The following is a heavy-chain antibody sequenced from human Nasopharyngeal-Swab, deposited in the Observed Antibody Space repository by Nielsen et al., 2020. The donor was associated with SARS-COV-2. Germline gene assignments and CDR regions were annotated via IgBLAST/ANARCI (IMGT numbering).Heavy chain of an antibody. CDR3: TTDFYFDY. J-gene: IGHJ4*02. CDR2: IGDKDHNYAT. CDR1: GFTLSSYS. V-gene: IGHV3-73*01. Sequence: GGSLRLSCAASGFTLSSYSMNWVRQAPGKGLEWVGRIGDKDHNYATTYGASVQGRFTISRDDSKNTAFLQMDSLKTEDTALYYCTTDFYFDYWGQGTLVTVSS.